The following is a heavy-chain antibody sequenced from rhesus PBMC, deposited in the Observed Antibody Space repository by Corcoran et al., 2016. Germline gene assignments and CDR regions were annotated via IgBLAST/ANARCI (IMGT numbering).Heavy chain of an antibody. CDR2: LYGNSAST. D-gene: IGHD1-38*01. CDR1: GGSISGRYY. Sequence: QVQLQESGPGLVKPSEPLSLTCAVSGGSISGRYYWGWFRQHPGKGLEWIGNLYGNSASTYYHPSLKSRVTISKDTSKNQFSLKLSSVTAADTAVYYCARNTPRSDYFDYWGQGVLVTVSS. CDR3: ARNTPRSDYFDY. V-gene: IGHV4S7*01. J-gene: IGHJ4*01.